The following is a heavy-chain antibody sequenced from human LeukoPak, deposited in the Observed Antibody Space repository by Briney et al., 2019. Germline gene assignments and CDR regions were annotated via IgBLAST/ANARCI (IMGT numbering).Heavy chain of an antibody. CDR3: AKVGFSEMEWLLYSDH. D-gene: IGHD3-3*01. V-gene: IGHV3-23*01. Sequence: GGSLRLSCAASGLTFSSYAMSWVRQAPGKGLEWVSAISGSSGHTYYADSVKGRFAISRDNSKNTLYLQMNSLRAEDTAVYYCAKVGFSEMEWLLYSDHWGQGTLVTVSS. CDR2: ISGSSGHT. J-gene: IGHJ4*02. CDR1: GLTFSSYA.